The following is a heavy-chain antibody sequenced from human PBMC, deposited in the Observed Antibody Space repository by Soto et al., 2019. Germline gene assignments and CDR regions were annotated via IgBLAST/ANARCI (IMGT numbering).Heavy chain of an antibody. CDR1: GGPFTTYA. CDR3: ERDRVGIAEVGRYYYFGMDV. CDR2: IIPIFGTI. Sequence: QVQLVQSGAEMKKPGSSVTVSCQGSGGPFTTYAISWVRQSPGQGLEWMGGIIPIFGTIIHAQKFQGRVTITADKFTTTAYMKLSSLRSEDTAVYYCERDRVGIAEVGRYYYFGMDVWGQGTAVTVSS. V-gene: IGHV1-69*06. D-gene: IGHD6-13*01. J-gene: IGHJ6*02.